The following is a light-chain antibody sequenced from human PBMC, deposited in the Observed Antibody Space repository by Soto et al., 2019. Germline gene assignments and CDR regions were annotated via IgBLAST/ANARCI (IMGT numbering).Light chain of an antibody. Sequence: QSALTQPASVSGSPGQWITISCTGTSSDVGGYNYVSWYQQHPGKAPKLMIYEVSNRPSGVSNRFSGSKSGNTDSLTISGLQAEDEAEYYCSSYTSGSSLGVFGTGTKLTVL. V-gene: IGLV2-14*03. CDR2: EVS. CDR1: SSDVGGYNY. J-gene: IGLJ1*01. CDR3: SSYTSGSSLGV.